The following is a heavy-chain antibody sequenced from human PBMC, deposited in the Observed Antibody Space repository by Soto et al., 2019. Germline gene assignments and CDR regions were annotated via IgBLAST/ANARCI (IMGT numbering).Heavy chain of an antibody. CDR2: IYDGGTT. D-gene: IGHD7-27*01. V-gene: IGHV4-30-4*01. CDR1: GGSISSAAYC. CDR3: ARGPSGDKIDY. Sequence: QVQLQESGPRLVSPSQTLSLTCTVSGGSISSAAYCWSWIRQSPDKGLEWIGHIYDGGTTYTSPSLKGRVTIPADTSETQFSLTLSSVSAADTAVYYCARGPSGDKIDYWGQGIQVTVSS. J-gene: IGHJ4*02.